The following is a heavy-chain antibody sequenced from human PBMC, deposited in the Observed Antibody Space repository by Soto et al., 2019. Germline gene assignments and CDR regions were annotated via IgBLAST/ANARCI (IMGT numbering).Heavy chain of an antibody. CDR2: ISGGDGST. J-gene: IGHJ4*02. CDR1: GFTFSSYA. CDR3: AKDGRRWDLPADY. V-gene: IGHV3-23*01. Sequence: GGSLRLSCAASGFTFSSYAMSWVRQAPGKGLEWVSSISGGDGSTYYADSVKGRFTISRDNSKNTLYLQMNSLRAEDTAVYYCAKDGRRWDLPADYWGQGALLTVSS. D-gene: IGHD1-26*01.